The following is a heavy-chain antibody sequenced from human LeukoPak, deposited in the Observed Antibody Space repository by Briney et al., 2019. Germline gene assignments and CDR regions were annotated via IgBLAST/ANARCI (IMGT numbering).Heavy chain of an antibody. D-gene: IGHD2-15*01. CDR3: ARDIVGYLDY. Sequence: SETLSLTCAVYGGSFSGYYWSWIRQPPGKGLEWIGEINHSGSTNYNPSLKSRVTISVDTSKNQFSLKLSSATAADTAVYYCARDIVGYLDYWGQGTLVTVSS. V-gene: IGHV4-34*01. CDR1: GGSFSGYY. CDR2: INHSGST. J-gene: IGHJ4*02.